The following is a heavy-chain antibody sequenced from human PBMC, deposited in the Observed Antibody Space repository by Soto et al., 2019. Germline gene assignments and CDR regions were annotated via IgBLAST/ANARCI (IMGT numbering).Heavy chain of an antibody. J-gene: IGHJ4*02. CDR2: INYRGTT. V-gene: IGHV4-31*03. CDR1: GGPIINGDTY. D-gene: IGHD2-15*01. Sequence: QVQLQESGPGLVKPSQTLSLTCTVSGGPIINGDTYLNWIRPHPEKGLEWMGYINYRGTTNYYPALKSRILISIDTSKNHFALSLTSVTAAYTSVYYCARDASEVAPYWGQGTLVTVSS. CDR3: ARDASEVAPY.